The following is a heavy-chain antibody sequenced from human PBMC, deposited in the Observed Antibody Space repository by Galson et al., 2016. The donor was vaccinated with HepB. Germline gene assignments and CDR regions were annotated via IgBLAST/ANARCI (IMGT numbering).Heavy chain of an antibody. CDR1: GFTVSTNY. Sequence: SLRLSCAASGFTVSTNYMSWVRQAPGKGLEWVSVFYRGGDTYYADSVKGRFTISRDNSKNTLYLQMNRLRAEDTAVYYCARGGPRRTFDIWGQGTMVTVS. CDR2: FYRGGDT. V-gene: IGHV3-53*01. CDR3: ARGGPRRTFDI. J-gene: IGHJ3*02. D-gene: IGHD1-26*01.